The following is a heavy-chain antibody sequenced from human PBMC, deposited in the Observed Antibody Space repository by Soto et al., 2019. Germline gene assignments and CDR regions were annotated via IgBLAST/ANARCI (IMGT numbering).Heavy chain of an antibody. V-gene: IGHV3-23*01. CDR3: TRDAISMVRGTDNWFDP. D-gene: IGHD3-10*01. Sequence: EVQLLESGGGLIQPGGSLRLSCAASGFTFNNYAMSWVRQAPGKGLEWVSAISGNGISTYYADSVRGRFTISRDNSKNTLFLQMNRLRADATAVYYCTRDAISMVRGTDNWFDPWGQGTLVTVSS. CDR1: GFTFNNYA. CDR2: ISGNGIST. J-gene: IGHJ5*02.